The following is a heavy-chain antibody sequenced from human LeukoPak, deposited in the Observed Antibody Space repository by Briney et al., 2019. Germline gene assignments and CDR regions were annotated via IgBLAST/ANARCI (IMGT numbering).Heavy chain of an antibody. D-gene: IGHD5-18*01. J-gene: IGHJ4*02. Sequence: GGSLRLSYAASGFTVSSNYMSWVRQAPGKGLEWVSVIYSGGSTYYADSVKGRFTISRDNSKNTLYLQMNSLRAEDTAVYYCARDESSYGSFDYWGQGTLVTVSS. CDR3: ARDESSYGSFDY. V-gene: IGHV3-66*01. CDR1: GFTVSSNY. CDR2: IYSGGST.